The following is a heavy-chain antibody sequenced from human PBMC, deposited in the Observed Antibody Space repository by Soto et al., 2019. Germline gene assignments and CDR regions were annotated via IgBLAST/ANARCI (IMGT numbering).Heavy chain of an antibody. J-gene: IGHJ6*03. CDR3: GRDGKDNEVFVVAPKLVKDHGDYEIVDNSCYMDV. V-gene: IGHV1-3*04. CDR1: GYIFTSHA. D-gene: IGHD4-17*01. CDR2: INTGNGDT. Sequence: QVQLVQSGSEVKKPGASVKVSCKASGYIFTSHAIHWVRQAPGQRFEWMGWINTGNGDTKSSQKFQGSGTISGDTPASTAYMELSGLRDENTAEYYCGRDGKDNEVFVVAPKLVKDHGDYEIVDNSCYMDVWGKGTTVTVSS.